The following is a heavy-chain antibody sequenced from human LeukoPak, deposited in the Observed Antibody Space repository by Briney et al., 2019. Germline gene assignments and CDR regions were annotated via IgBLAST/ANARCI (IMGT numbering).Heavy chain of an antibody. CDR2: ISAYNGNT. CDR1: GYTFTSHG. CDR3: ARDSRVTMVRGPPLLEAFDI. D-gene: IGHD3-10*01. Sequence: ASVKVSCKASGYTFTSHGISWVRQAPGQGLEWMGWISAYNGNTNYAQKLQGRVTMTTDTSTSTAYMELRSLRSDDTAVYYCARDSRVTMVRGPPLLEAFDIWGQGTMVTVSS. V-gene: IGHV1-18*04. J-gene: IGHJ3*02.